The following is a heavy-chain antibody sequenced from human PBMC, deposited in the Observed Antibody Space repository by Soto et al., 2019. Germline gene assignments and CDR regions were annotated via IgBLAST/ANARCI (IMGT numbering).Heavy chain of an antibody. Sequence: XLSFASSGFTFSDYYMSWIRQAPGKGLEWVSYISSSGSTIYYADSVKGRFTISRDNAKNSLYLQMNSLRAEDKAVYYCARDGRGDHDAFDIWGQGTMVTV. D-gene: IGHD2-21*02. V-gene: IGHV3-11*01. CDR1: GFTFSDYY. CDR2: ISSSGSTI. J-gene: IGHJ3*02. CDR3: ARDGRGDHDAFDI.